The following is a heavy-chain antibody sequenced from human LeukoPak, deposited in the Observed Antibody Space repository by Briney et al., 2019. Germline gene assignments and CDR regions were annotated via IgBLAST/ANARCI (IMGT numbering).Heavy chain of an antibody. D-gene: IGHD6-6*01. Sequence: GSLRLSCAASGFTFSTYNMNWIRQPPGKGLEWIGEINHSGSTNYNPSLRSRVTISVDTSKNQFSLKLSSVTAADTAVYYCARGRLRVSSSFRNWFDPWGQGTLVTVSS. V-gene: IGHV4-34*01. CDR1: GFTFSTYN. CDR3: ARGRLRVSSSFRNWFDP. J-gene: IGHJ5*02. CDR2: INHSGST.